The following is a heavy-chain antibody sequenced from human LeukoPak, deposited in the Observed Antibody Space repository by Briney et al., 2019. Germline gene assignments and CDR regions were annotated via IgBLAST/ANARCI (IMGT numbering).Heavy chain of an antibody. J-gene: IGHJ3*02. CDR2: IYYSGST. CDR1: GGSISSYY. CDR3: ARDSINFPAEAFDI. Sequence: KPSETLSLTCTVSGGSISSYYWSWIRQPPGKGLEWIGYIYYSGSTNYNPSLKSRVTISVDTYKNQFSLKRSSVTAADTAVYYCARDSINFPAEAFDIWGQGTMVTVSS. V-gene: IGHV4-59*01. D-gene: IGHD5-24*01.